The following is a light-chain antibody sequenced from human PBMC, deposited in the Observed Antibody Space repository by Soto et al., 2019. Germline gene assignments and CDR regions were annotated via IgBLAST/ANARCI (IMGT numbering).Light chain of an antibody. J-gene: IGKJ1*01. CDR3: PDSGRSRT. V-gene: IGKV3-20*01. CDR1: QPLSSTH. Sequence: ETVVTQSPGSLSWSPGERATLSCRASQPLSSTHLAWYQQRPGQAPRLLIYDASSRATGIPDRFSGSGSGTDFTLTISRLEPADFAVYYCPDSGRSRTFGEGTKVQIK. CDR2: DAS.